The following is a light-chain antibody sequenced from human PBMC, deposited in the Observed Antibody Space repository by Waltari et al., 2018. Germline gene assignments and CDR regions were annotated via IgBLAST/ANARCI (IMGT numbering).Light chain of an antibody. V-gene: IGKV3-15*01. Sequence: EIVMTQSPATLSVSPGERATLSCRASQSVDSNLAWFQQKPGQAPRLLIYGASTRATGIPARFSGSGSGTEFTLTITNLQSEDFAVYYCQQYNKWPPFTFGPGTKVDIK. CDR2: GAS. CDR1: QSVDSN. CDR3: QQYNKWPPFT. J-gene: IGKJ3*01.